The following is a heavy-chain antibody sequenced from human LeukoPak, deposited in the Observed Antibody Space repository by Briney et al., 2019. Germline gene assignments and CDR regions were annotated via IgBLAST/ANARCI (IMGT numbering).Heavy chain of an antibody. D-gene: IGHD3-16*01. V-gene: IGHV3-69-1*02. CDR2: ISGLSTHI. Sequence: GGSLRLSCSASGFTLSDYDMNWVRQAPGKVLEWVSSISGLSTHIYYGDSVKGRFSISRDNAKNSVYLQMNSLGVEDTAIYYCGRSFPALRTSSAGDLWGQGILVTVSS. CDR3: GRSFPALRTSSAGDL. J-gene: IGHJ4*02. CDR1: GFTLSDYD.